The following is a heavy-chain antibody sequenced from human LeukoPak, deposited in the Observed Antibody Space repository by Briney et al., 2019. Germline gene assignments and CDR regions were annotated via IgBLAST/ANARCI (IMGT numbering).Heavy chain of an antibody. CDR3: ARGPTYYDFWSGHYGFDY. D-gene: IGHD3-3*01. J-gene: IGHJ4*02. CDR2: IIPIFGTA. Sequence: SVKVSCKASGGTFSSYAISWVRQAPGQGLEWMGGIIPIFGTANYAQKFQGRVTVTTDESTSTAHMELSSLRSEDTAVYYCARGPTYYDFWSGHYGFDYWGQGTLVTVSS. CDR1: GGTFSSYA. V-gene: IGHV1-69*05.